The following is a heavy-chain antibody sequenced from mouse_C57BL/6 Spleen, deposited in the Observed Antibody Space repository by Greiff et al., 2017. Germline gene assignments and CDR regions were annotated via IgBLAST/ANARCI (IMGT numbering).Heavy chain of an antibody. CDR2: ISGGGGNT. J-gene: IGHJ1*03. Sequence: EVKVEESGGGLVKPGGSLKLSCAASGFTFSSYTMSWVRQTPEKRLEWVATISGGGGNTYYPDSVKGRFTISRDNAKNTLYLQMSSLRSEDTALYYCARQQYSNYHWYFDVWGTGTTVTVSS. V-gene: IGHV5-9*01. CDR3: ARQQYSNYHWYFDV. D-gene: IGHD2-5*01. CDR1: GFTFSSYT.